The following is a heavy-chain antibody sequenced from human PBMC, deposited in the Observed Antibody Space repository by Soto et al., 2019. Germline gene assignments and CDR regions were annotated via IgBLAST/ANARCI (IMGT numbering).Heavy chain of an antibody. J-gene: IGHJ4*02. D-gene: IGHD3-10*01. CDR1: GFTFSTYS. V-gene: IGHV3-48*01. CDR3: AREASSGSYYRPYYFDY. CDR2: ISGTSSTI. Sequence: EVQLVESGGGLVQPGGSLRLSCAASGFTFSTYSMNWVRQAPGKGLEWISYISGTSSTIYYADSVKGRFTISRDNSKNTLYLQMNSLRAEDTAVYYCAREASSGSYYRPYYFDYWGQGTLVTVSS.